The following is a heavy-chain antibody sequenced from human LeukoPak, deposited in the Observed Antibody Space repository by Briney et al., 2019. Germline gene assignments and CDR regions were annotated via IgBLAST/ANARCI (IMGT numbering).Heavy chain of an antibody. D-gene: IGHD5-18*01. J-gene: IGHJ4*02. CDR2: INPNSGGT. V-gene: IGHV1-2*04. CDR1: GYTFISYG. CDR3: AREDGYGLDY. Sequence: ASVKVSCKASGYTFISYGISWVRQAPGQGLEWMGWINPNSGGTNYAQKFQGWVTMTRDTSISTAYMELSRLRSDDTAVYYCAREDGYGLDYWGQGTLVTVSS.